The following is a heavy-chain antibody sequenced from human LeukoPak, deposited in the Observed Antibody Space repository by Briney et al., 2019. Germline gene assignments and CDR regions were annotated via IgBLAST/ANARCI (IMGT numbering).Heavy chain of an antibody. V-gene: IGHV3-66*01. D-gene: IGHD3-3*01. CDR1: GSTVSSNY. CDR2: IYSGGST. J-gene: IGHJ4*02. Sequence: GGSLRLSCAASGSTVSSNYMSWVRQAPGKGLEWVSVIYSGGSTYYADSVKGRFTISRDNSKNTLYLQMNSLRADDTAIYYCARGSEWSSGVSDYWGQGTLVTVSS. CDR3: ARGSEWSSGVSDY.